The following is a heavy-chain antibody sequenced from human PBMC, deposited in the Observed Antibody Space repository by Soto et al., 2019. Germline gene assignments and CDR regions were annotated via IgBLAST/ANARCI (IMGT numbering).Heavy chain of an antibody. Sequence: SVKVSCKASGGTFSSYAISWVRQAPGQGLEWMGGIIPIFGTANYAQKFQGRVTITADESTSTAYMELSSLRSEDTAVYYCARDRAMYYYDSSGPSSGMDVWGQGTTVTVSS. CDR1: GGTFSSYA. CDR3: ARDRAMYYYDSSGPSSGMDV. V-gene: IGHV1-69*13. J-gene: IGHJ6*02. D-gene: IGHD3-22*01. CDR2: IIPIFGTA.